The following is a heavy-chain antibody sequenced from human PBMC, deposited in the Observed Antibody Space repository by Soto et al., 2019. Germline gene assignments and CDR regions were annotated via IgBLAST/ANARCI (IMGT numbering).Heavy chain of an antibody. CDR3: ARMAGPWYFDL. Sequence: SETLSLTCAVHGGSFSGFYWTWIRQPPGKGLEWIGEINHSGSSNYNPPLKSRVTMSLDTSRNQFSLSLNSFTAADTAVYYCARMAGPWYFDLWGRGTLVTVPS. CDR1: GGSFSGFY. J-gene: IGHJ2*01. CDR2: INHSGSS. V-gene: IGHV4-34*01.